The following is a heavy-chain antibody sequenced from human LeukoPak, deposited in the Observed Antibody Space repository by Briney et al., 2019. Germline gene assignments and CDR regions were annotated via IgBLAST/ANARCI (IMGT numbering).Heavy chain of an antibody. CDR1: GFTFSSYS. CDR2: ISSSSSYI. D-gene: IGHD3-10*01. V-gene: IGHV3-21*01. CDR3: AREKLLWFGELLEPYYYGMDV. Sequence: PGGSLRLSCAASGFTFSSYSMNWVRQAPGKGLEWVSSISSSSSYIYYADSVKGRFTISRDNSKNTLYLQMNSLRAEDTAVYYCAREKLLWFGELLEPYYYGMDVWGQGTTVTVSS. J-gene: IGHJ6*02.